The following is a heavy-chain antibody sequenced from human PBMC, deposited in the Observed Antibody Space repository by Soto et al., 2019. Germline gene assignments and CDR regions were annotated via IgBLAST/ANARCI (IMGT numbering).Heavy chain of an antibody. CDR3: ARAGQLWWPREGVDAFDI. D-gene: IGHD2-21*01. CDR2: IWYDGSNK. J-gene: IGHJ3*02. V-gene: IGHV3-33*01. CDR1: GFTFSSYG. Sequence: QVQLVESGGGVVQPGRSLRLSCAASGFTFSSYGMHWVRQAPGKGLEWVAVIWYDGSNKYYADSVKGRFTISRDNSKNTLYLQMNSLRAEDTAVYYCARAGQLWWPREGVDAFDIWGQGTMVTVSS.